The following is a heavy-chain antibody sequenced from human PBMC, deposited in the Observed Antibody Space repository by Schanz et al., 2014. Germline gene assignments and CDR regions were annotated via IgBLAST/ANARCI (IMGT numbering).Heavy chain of an antibody. CDR2: ITYNGGTI. V-gene: IGHV3-48*01. Sequence: EVHLVESGGGLVQPGGSLRLSCAASGITFSSHSFNWVRQAPGKGLDWISYITYNGGTIYYADSVKGRFTISRDNAKNSLFLQMNSLRAEDTAVYYCARAGYDADNWFDPWGQGTLVTVSS. CDR3: ARAGYDADNWFDP. CDR1: GITFSSHS. D-gene: IGHD2-2*01. J-gene: IGHJ5*02.